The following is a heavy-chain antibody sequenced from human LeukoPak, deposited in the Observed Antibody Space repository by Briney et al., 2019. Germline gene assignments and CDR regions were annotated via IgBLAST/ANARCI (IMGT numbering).Heavy chain of an antibody. CDR1: GFTFSSYA. Sequence: GRSLTLSCAASGFTFSSYAMHWVRQAPGKGLEWVAFISYDGSNKYYADSVKGRFTISRDNSKNTLYLQMNSLRAEDTAVYYCARGRGYSGYELGYWGQGTLVTVSS. D-gene: IGHD5-12*01. J-gene: IGHJ4*02. V-gene: IGHV3-30*04. CDR3: ARGRGYSGYELGY. CDR2: ISYDGSNK.